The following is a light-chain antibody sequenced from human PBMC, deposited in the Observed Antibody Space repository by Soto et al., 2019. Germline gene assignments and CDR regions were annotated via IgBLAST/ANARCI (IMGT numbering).Light chain of an antibody. CDR2: TVS. Sequence: EIEMTQTALSLPVTTGTPASPARRSSRIRMDRDDGNMYLDWYLQKPGQSPQXXSYTVSYQAPVVPDRCRGIGSGTDVTLKIIRVEAYDVGVYYCMQRLEFPLTFGGGTNVDIK. V-gene: IGKV2-40*01. CDR3: MQRLEFPLT. CDR1: RIRMDRDDGNMY. J-gene: IGKJ4*01.